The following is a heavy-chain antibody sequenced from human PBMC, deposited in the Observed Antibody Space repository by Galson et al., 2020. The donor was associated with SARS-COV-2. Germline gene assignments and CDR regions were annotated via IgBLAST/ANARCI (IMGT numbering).Heavy chain of an antibody. CDR3: ARDLMEAGSLDY. CDR2: IYSGGST. D-gene: IGHD6-19*01. CDR1: GFTVSSNY. J-gene: IGHJ4*02. V-gene: IGHV3-66*01. Sequence: GESLKISCAASGFTVSSNYMSWVRQAPGKGLEWVSVIYSGGSTSYADSVKGRFTISRDNSKNTLYLQMNSLRAEDTAVYYCARDLMEAGSLDYWGQGTLVTVAS.